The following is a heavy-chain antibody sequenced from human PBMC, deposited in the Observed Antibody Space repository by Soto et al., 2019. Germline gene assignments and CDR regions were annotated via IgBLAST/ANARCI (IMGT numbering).Heavy chain of an antibody. V-gene: IGHV4-39*01. CDR3: ASPKTPFYNWFDP. CDR2: IYYSGST. Sequence: QLQLQESGPGLVKPSETLSLTCTVSGGSISSSSYYWGWIRQPPGKGLEWIGSIYYSGSTYYNPSLKSRVTISVDTSKNQFSLKLSSVTAADTAVYYCASPKTPFYNWFDPWGQGTLVTVSS. J-gene: IGHJ5*02. CDR1: GGSISSSSYY.